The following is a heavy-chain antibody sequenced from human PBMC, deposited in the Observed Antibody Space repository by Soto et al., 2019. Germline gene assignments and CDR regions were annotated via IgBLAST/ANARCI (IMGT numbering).Heavy chain of an antibody. CDR3: ARDSGGFYPDYFDS. D-gene: IGHD3-3*01. Sequence: SETLSLTCTVSGGSISSYYWSWIRQPPGKGLEWIGYIYYSGSTKYNPSLKSRVTISLDTSKNQFSLQVSSVTAADTAVYYCARDSGGFYPDYFDSWGQGTLVTVSS. CDR2: IYYSGST. J-gene: IGHJ4*02. CDR1: GGSISSYY. V-gene: IGHV4-59*01.